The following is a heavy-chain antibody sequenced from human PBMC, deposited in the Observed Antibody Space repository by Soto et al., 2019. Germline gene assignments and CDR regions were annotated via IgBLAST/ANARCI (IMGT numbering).Heavy chain of an antibody. J-gene: IGHJ5*02. V-gene: IGHV4-39*01. Sequence: ASETLSLTCTVSGGSISSSSYYWGWIRQPPGKGLEWIGSIYYSGSTYYNPSLKSRVTISVDTSKNQFSLKLSSVTAADTAVYYCARLVLPGWFDPWGQGTLVTVS. CDR1: GGSISSSSYY. CDR2: IYYSGST. CDR3: ARLVLPGWFDP.